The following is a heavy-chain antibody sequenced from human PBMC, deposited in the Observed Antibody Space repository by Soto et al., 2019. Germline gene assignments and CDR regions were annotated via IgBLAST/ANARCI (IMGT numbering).Heavy chain of an antibody. Sequence: QVQLQQWGAGLLKPSETLSLTCAVYGGSFSGYYWNWIRQSPGKGLEWMGEINYSGSTKYNPSLKRRVTISLGVSKNQFSLKLSSVTAADTAVYYCTRRDLDYVIYVDTFDIWGQGTMVTVSS. CDR2: INYSGST. CDR1: GGSFSGYY. D-gene: IGHD4-17*01. CDR3: TRRDLDYVIYVDTFDI. J-gene: IGHJ3*02. V-gene: IGHV4-34*02.